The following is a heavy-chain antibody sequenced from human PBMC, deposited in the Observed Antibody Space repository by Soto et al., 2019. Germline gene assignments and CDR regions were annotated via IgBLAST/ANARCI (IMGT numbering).Heavy chain of an antibody. V-gene: IGHV4-4*02. CDR1: GGSISSTNW. D-gene: IGHD6-13*01. CDR2: IFHSGST. Sequence: TSETLSLTCAVSGGSISSTNWWSWVRQPPGKGLEWIGEIFHSGSTNYNPSLQGRVTMSVDKSKNQFSLKLSSVTAADTAVYYCTRENPGIALWGQGTLVTVSS. J-gene: IGHJ1*01. CDR3: TRENPGIAL.